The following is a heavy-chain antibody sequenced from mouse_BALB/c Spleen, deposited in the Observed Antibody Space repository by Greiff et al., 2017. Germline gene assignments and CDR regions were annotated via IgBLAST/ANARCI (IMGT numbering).Heavy chain of an antibody. D-gene: IGHD1-1*01. CDR1: GFTFSSFG. V-gene: IGHV5-17*02. Sequence: EVQVVESGGGLVQPGGSRKLSCAASGFTFSSFGMHWVRQAPEKGLEWVAYISSGSSTIYYADTVKGRFTISRDNPKNTLFLQMTSLRSEDTAMYYCAREGTSFYGSSYWFAYWGQGTLVTVSA. CDR2: ISSGSSTI. CDR3: AREGTSFYGSSYWFAY. J-gene: IGHJ3*01.